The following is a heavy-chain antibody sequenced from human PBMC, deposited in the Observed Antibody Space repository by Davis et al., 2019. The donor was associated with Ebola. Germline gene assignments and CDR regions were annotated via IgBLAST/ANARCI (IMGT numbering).Heavy chain of an antibody. Sequence: ASVKVSCKASGYTFTSYAMHWVRQAPGQRLEWMGWINAGNGNTKYSQKFQGRVTITRDTSASTAYMELSSLRSEDTAVYYCARGKGSSGLLEDWGQGTLVTVSS. D-gene: IGHD6-19*01. CDR1: GYTFTSYA. J-gene: IGHJ4*02. V-gene: IGHV1-3*01. CDR3: ARGKGSSGLLED. CDR2: INAGNGNT.